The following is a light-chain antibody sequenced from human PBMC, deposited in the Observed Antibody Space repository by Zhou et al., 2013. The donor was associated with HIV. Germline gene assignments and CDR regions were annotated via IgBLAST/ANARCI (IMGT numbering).Light chain of an antibody. V-gene: IGKV3-20*01. CDR2: GTS. CDR1: QSVSSSY. Sequence: EIVLTQSPATLSLFPGERATLSCRASQSVSSSYLAWYQQKPGQAPRLLIYGTSSRATGIPDRFSGSGSGTDFILTIDRLEPDDFAVYYCQQYVSSPRTFGQGTKVEVK. J-gene: IGKJ1*01. CDR3: QQYVSSPRT.